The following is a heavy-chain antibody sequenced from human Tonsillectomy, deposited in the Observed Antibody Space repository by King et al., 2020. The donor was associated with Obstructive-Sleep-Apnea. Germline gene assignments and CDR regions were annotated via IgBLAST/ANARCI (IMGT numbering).Heavy chain of an antibody. CDR2: IYYSGST. Sequence: LQLQESGPGLVKPSETLSLTCTVSGASISSRGYYWGWIRQPPGKGLEWIGGIYYSGSTYYNPSIKSRVTISVDTSKNQFSLKLTSVTAADTAVFYCARTPIAAAGSHGWGQGTLVTVSS. J-gene: IGHJ4*02. V-gene: IGHV4-39*07. CDR3: ARTPIAAAGSHG. CDR1: GASISSRGYY. D-gene: IGHD6-13*01.